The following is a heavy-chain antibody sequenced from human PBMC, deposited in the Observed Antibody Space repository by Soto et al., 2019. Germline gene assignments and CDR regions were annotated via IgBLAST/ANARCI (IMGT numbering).Heavy chain of an antibody. CDR2: IFSSGST. V-gene: IGHV4-4*07. D-gene: IGHD2-21*02. CDR1: GGSITDYS. Sequence: SETLPLTCTVSGGSITDYSWVWIRQPAGKGLEWIGRIFSSGSTNYNPSLKGRITMSLDTSKNQFSLKLNSATATDTAVYFCARDQGVVVTADNWFDPWGQGILVTVSS. CDR3: ARDQGVVVTADNWFDP. J-gene: IGHJ5*02.